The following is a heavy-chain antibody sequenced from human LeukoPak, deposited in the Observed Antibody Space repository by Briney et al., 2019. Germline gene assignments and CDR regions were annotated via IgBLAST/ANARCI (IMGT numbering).Heavy chain of an antibody. CDR2: INPNSGGT. CDR1: GYTFTGYY. V-gene: IGHV1-2*06. Sequence: ASVKVSCKASGYTFTGYYMHWVRQAPGQGLEWMGRINPNSGGTNYAQNLQGRVTMTTDTSTSTAYMELRSLSSDGTAVYYCARVYNSFGLLYWGQGTLVTVSS. CDR3: ARVYNSFGLLY. J-gene: IGHJ4*02. D-gene: IGHD5-18*01.